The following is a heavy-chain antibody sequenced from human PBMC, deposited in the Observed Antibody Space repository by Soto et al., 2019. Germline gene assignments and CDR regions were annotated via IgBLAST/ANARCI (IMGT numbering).Heavy chain of an antibody. CDR1: GYSFINYW. CDR2: IDPRDSYT. D-gene: IGHD2-15*01. J-gene: IGHJ4*02. V-gene: IGHV5-10-1*01. CDR3: VRQYMVAARNSPYYLDL. Sequence: GESLKISCKGSGYSFINYWINWVRQMPDKGLEWMGRIDPRDSYTNYSPSFQGHVTISIDKSINTAYLQWSSLKASDTAIYYCVRQYMVAARNSPYYLDLRGQGISVTVSS.